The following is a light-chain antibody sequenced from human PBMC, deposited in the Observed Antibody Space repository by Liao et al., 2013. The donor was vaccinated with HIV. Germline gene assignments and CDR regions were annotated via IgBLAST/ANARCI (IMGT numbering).Light chain of an antibody. V-gene: IGLV3-1*01. Sequence: SYEMTQPPSVSVSPGQTATITCSGDELGYKYASWYQQRPGQSPVLVIYQDTKRPSGIPERFSGSNSGNTATLTISGTQAMDEADYYCQAWDSTIAYVFGTGTKVTVL. CDR3: QAWDSTIAYV. CDR2: QDT. CDR1: ELGYKY. J-gene: IGLJ1*01.